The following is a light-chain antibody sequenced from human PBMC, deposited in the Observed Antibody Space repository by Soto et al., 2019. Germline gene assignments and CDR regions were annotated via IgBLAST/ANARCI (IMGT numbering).Light chain of an antibody. J-gene: IGLJ1*01. V-gene: IGLV2-14*01. CDR2: DVN. Sequence: QSALTQPASVYESPGQSITISCTGSSSDVGAYNYVSWYQQHPDKAPKLMIYDVNNRPSGVSDRFSGSKSGNTASLTISGLQAEDEADYYCTSFTSSSTYVFGTGTKLTVL. CDR3: TSFTSSSTYV. CDR1: SSDVGAYNY.